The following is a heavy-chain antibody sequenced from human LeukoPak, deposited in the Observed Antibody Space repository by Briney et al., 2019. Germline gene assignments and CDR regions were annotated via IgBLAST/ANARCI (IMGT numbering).Heavy chain of an antibody. D-gene: IGHD2-2*01. CDR1: GYTFTGYY. V-gene: IGHV1-2*02. Sequence: GASVKVSCKASGYTFTGYYMHWVRQAPGQGLEWMGWINPNSGGTNYAQKFQGRVTMTRDTSISTAYMDLRRLRSDDTAVYYCARGRSGVVVPAAILPSIWGQGTMVTVSS. CDR2: INPNSGGT. CDR3: ARGRSGVVVPAAILPSI. J-gene: IGHJ3*02.